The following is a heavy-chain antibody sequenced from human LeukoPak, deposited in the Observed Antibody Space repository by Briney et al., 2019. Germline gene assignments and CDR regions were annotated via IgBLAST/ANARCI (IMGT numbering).Heavy chain of an antibody. CDR2: INPSGGST. D-gene: IGHD6-6*01. V-gene: IGHV1-46*01. Sequence: ASVKVSCKASGYTFTSYYIHWVRQAPGQGLEWMGIINPSGGSTNYAQNFQGRVTMTRDTSTSTVYMELSSPRSEDAAVYYCARGFSSRAFDIWGQGTMVTVSS. J-gene: IGHJ3*02. CDR1: GYTFTSYY. CDR3: ARGFSSRAFDI.